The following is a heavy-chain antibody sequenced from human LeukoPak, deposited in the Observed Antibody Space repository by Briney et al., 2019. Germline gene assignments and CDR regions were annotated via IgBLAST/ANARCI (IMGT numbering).Heavy chain of an antibody. Sequence: SETLSLTCAVYGGSFSGYYWSWIRQPPGKGLEWIGEINHSGSTNYNPSLKSRVTISVDTSKNQFSLKLSSVTAADTAVYYCARVYYDILTGYYLIDYWGQGTLVTVSS. J-gene: IGHJ4*02. V-gene: IGHV4-34*01. CDR1: GGSFSGYY. CDR3: ARVYYDILTGYYLIDY. D-gene: IGHD3-9*01. CDR2: INHSGST.